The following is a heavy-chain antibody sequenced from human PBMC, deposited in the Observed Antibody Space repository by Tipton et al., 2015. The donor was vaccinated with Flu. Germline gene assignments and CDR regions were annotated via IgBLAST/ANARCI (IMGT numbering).Heavy chain of an antibody. CDR1: GFTFSSYS. Sequence: SLRLSCAASGFTFSSYSMNWVRQAPGKGLEWVSSISSSSSYIYYADSVKGRFTISRDNAKNSLYLQMNSLRAEDTAVYYCARDEGSSYYDILTGREKTYYFDYWGQGTLVTVSS. J-gene: IGHJ4*02. D-gene: IGHD3-9*01. V-gene: IGHV3-21*01. CDR2: ISSSSSYI. CDR3: ARDEGSSYYDILTGREKTYYFDY.